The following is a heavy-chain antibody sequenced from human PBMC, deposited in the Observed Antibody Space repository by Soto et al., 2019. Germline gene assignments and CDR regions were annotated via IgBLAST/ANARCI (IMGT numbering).Heavy chain of an antibody. CDR2: ISSSSSYI. CDR3: ASPRYSGSSGAFDI. CDR1: GFTFSSYS. V-gene: IGHV3-21*01. Sequence: GGSLRLSCEASGFTFSSYSMNWVRQAPGKGLEWFSSISSSSSYIYYADSVKGRFTISRDNAKNSLYLQMNSLRAEDTAVYYCASPRYSGSSGAFDIWGQGTMVTVSS. J-gene: IGHJ3*02. D-gene: IGHD1-26*01.